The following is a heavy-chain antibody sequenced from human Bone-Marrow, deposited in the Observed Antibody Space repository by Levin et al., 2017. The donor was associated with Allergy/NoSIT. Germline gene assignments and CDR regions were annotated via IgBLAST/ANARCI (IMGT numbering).Heavy chain of an antibody. CDR3: TRAPGANGDY. D-gene: IGHD2-8*01. CDR2: IYSGGGT. J-gene: IGHJ4*02. V-gene: IGHV3-66*02. CDR1: GFTVSNNQ. Sequence: GGSLRLSCAASGFTVSNNQMTWVRQAPGKGLEWVSVIYSGGGTHYADSVKGRFTISRDSSKNTLYLQMNSLRADDTAVYYCTRAPGANGDYWGQGTLVTVSS.